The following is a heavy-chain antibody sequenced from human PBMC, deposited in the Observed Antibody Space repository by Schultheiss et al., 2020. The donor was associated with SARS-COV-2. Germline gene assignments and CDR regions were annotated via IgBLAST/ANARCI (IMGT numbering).Heavy chain of an antibody. Sequence: SETLSLTCAVYGGSFSGYYWSWIRQPPGKGLEWIGEINHSGSTNYNPSLKSRVTISVDTSKNQFSLKLSSVTAADTAVYYCARETYYDFWSGYYTAYYYGMDVWGQGTTVTVSS. D-gene: IGHD3-3*01. CDR3: ARETYYDFWSGYYTAYYYGMDV. CDR1: GGSFSGYY. CDR2: INHSGST. V-gene: IGHV4-34*01. J-gene: IGHJ6*02.